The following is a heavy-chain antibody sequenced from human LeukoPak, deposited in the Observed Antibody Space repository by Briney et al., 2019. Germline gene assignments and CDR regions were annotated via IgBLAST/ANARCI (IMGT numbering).Heavy chain of an antibody. CDR2: INHSGST. Sequence: PSETLSLTCTVSGYSISSGYYWGWIRQPPGKGLEWIGSINHSGSTNYNPSLKSRVTISVDTSKNQFSLKLSSVTAADTAVYYCARDGYGDYHFDYWGQGTLVTVSS. V-gene: IGHV4-38-2*02. CDR1: GYSISSGYY. J-gene: IGHJ4*02. D-gene: IGHD4-17*01. CDR3: ARDGYGDYHFDY.